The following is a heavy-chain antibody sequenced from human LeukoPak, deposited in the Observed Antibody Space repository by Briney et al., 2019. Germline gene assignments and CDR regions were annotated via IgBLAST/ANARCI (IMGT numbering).Heavy chain of an antibody. J-gene: IGHJ3*02. V-gene: IGHV3-21*01. CDR2: ISSRSSYI. Sequence: GGSLRLSCAASGFTFSSYSMNWVRQAPGKGLEWVSSISSRSSYIYYADSVKGRFTISRDNAKNSLYLQMNSLRAEDTAVYYCARDTSVDTAMANHDAFDIWGQGTMVTVSS. D-gene: IGHD5-18*01. CDR3: ARDTSVDTAMANHDAFDI. CDR1: GFTFSSYS.